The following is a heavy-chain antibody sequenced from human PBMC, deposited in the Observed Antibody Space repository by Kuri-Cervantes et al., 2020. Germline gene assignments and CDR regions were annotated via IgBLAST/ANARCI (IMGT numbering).Heavy chain of an antibody. CDR1: GFTFSSYS. V-gene: IGHV3-21*01. Sequence: GGSLRLSCAASGFTFSSYSMNWVRQAPGKGLEWASSISSSSSYIYYADSVKGRFTISRDNAKNSLYLQMNSLRAEDTAVYYCASDKTTAFDYWGQGTLVTVSS. CDR2: ISSSSSYI. CDR3: ASDKTTAFDY. J-gene: IGHJ4*02. D-gene: IGHD4-17*01.